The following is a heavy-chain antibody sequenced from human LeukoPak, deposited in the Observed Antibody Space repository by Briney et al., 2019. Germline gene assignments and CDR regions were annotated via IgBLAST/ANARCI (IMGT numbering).Heavy chain of an antibody. CDR1: GFTFSSYW. J-gene: IGHJ4*02. CDR3: ARDYGEGGYYFDY. Sequence: PGGSVKLSCAASGFTFSSYWMHWVRQAPGKGLVWVSRINTDGSSTNYADSVKGRFTISRDNAKNTLYLQMNSLRAEDTAVYYCARDYGEGGYYFDYWGQGTLVTVSS. CDR2: INTDGSST. V-gene: IGHV3-74*01. D-gene: IGHD4-17*01.